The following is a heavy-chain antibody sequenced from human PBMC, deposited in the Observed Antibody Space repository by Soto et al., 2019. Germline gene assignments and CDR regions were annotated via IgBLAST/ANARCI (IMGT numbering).Heavy chain of an antibody. Sequence: PGGSLRPSCAASGFTFSNAWLNWVRQAPGRGLEWVGRIKSKTDGGTTDYAAPVKGRFTISRDDSKNTLYLQMNSLKTEDTAVYYCNSYGQSAVGGCIWGQGTMVTVSS. CDR2: IKSKTDGGTT. D-gene: IGHD3-10*01. J-gene: IGHJ3*01. CDR3: NSYGQSAVGGCI. CDR1: GFTFSNAW. V-gene: IGHV3-15*07.